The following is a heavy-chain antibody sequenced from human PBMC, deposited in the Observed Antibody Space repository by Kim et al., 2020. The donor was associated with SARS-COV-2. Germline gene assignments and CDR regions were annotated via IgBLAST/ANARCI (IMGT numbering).Heavy chain of an antibody. CDR3: ARKGGSGTGFDY. Sequence: GGSLRLSCAASGFTFSSYGMHWVRQAPGKGLEWVAVISYDGSNKYYADSVKGRFTISRDNSKNTLYLQMNSLRAEDTAVYYCARKGGSGTGFDYWGQGTLVTVSS. CDR1: GFTFSSYG. V-gene: IGHV3-30*03. CDR2: ISYDGSNK. J-gene: IGHJ4*02. D-gene: IGHD3-10*01.